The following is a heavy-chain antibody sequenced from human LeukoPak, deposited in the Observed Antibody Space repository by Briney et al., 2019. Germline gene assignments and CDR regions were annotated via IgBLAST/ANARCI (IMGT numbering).Heavy chain of an antibody. CDR3: ARDPAYGALDY. CDR1: GFTFSSYT. V-gene: IGHV3-30*04. J-gene: IGHJ4*02. CDR2: ISYDGSDK. Sequence: GGSLRLSCAASGFTFSSYTMHWVRQAPGKGLEWVAVISYDGSDKYYADSVKGRFTISRDNSKNTLYLQVNSLRAEDTAVYYCARDPAYGALDYWGQGTLVTVSS. D-gene: IGHD4-17*01.